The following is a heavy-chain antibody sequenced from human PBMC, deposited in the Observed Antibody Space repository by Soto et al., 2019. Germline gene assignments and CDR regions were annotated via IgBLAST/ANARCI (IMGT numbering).Heavy chain of an antibody. Sequence: TVGSLRLSCAASGFTFSSYAMSWVRQAPGKGLEWVSAISGSGGSTYYADSVKGRFTISRDNSKNTLYLQMNSLRAEDTAVYYCAKYGPGSSGWYYFDYWGQGTLVTVSS. CDR1: GFTFSSYA. CDR3: AKYGPGSSGWYYFDY. D-gene: IGHD6-19*01. V-gene: IGHV3-23*01. J-gene: IGHJ4*02. CDR2: ISGSGGST.